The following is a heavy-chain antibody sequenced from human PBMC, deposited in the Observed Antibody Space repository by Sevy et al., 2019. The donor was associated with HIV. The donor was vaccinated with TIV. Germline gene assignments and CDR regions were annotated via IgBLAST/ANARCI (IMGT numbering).Heavy chain of an antibody. J-gene: IGHJ4*02. CDR1: GFTFSSYA. CDR2: ISGSGGST. Sequence: GGSLRLSCAASGFTFSSYAMSWVRQAPGKGLEWVSAISGSGGSTYYADSVKGRFTISRDNSKNTLYLQMNSLRAEDTAVYHCAKIIYGSGSPYYFDYWGQGTLVTVSS. V-gene: IGHV3-23*01. D-gene: IGHD3-10*01. CDR3: AKIIYGSGSPYYFDY.